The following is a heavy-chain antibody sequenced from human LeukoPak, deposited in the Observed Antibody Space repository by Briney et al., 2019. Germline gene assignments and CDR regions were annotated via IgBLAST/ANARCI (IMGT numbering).Heavy chain of an antibody. CDR3: SRTWWVVAAPYFYGMDV. J-gene: IGHJ6*02. CDR1: GFTFGDFA. D-gene: IGHD2-15*01. CDR2: IRSKAYGGTT. V-gene: IGHV3-49*04. Sequence: GGSLRLSCTASGFTFGDFAMSWVRQAPGKGLEWVGFIRSKAYGGTTEIAASVKGRFTISRDDSKSIAYLQMDSLKTEDTAVYYCSRTWWVVAAPYFYGMDVWGQGTTVTVSS.